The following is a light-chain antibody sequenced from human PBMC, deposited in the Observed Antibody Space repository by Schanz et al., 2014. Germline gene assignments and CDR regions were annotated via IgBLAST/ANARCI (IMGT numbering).Light chain of an antibody. CDR2: DVS. CDR1: SSDIGGYNY. V-gene: IGLV2-14*01. J-gene: IGLJ3*02. CDR3: SSYTSSDNLV. Sequence: QSVLTQPPSVSEAPRQRVTISCTGTSSDIGGYNYVSWYQQHPGKAPKVMIYDVSNRPSGVSHRFSGSKSGNTASLTISGLQPEDEADYYCSSYTSSDNLVFGGGTKLTVL.